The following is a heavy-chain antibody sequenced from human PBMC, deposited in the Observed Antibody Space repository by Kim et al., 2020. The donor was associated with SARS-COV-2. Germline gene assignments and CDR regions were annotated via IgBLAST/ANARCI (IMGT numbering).Heavy chain of an antibody. D-gene: IGHD3-10*01. CDR3: AGDHGSGSYAVDY. J-gene: IGHJ4*02. Sequence: YADAVKGRFTISRDNAKNSLYLQMNSLRAEDTALYHCAGDHGSGSYAVDYWGQGTLVTVSS. V-gene: IGHV3-20*01.